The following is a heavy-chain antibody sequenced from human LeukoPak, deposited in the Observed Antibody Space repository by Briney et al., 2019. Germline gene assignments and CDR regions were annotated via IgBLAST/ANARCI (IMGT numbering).Heavy chain of an antibody. V-gene: IGHV1-24*01. CDR3: ARDKAHRFLEWLPLNAFDI. CDR1: GYTLTELS. CDR2: FDPEDGET. J-gene: IGHJ3*02. Sequence: GASVKVSCKVSGYTLTELSMHWVRQAPGKGLEWMGGFDPEDGETIYAQKFQGRVTMTEDTSTDTAYMELSSLRSEDTAVYYCARDKAHRFLEWLPLNAFDIWGQGTMVTVSS. D-gene: IGHD3-3*01.